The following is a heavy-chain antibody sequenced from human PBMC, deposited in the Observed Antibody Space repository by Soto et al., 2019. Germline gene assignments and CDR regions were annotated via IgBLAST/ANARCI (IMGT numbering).Heavy chain of an antibody. CDR3: AIPRFLEWSYCLDD. CDR2: ISPYNGNT. CDR1: GYTFTSYG. V-gene: IGHV1-18*01. Sequence: ASVKVSCKASGYTFTSYGISWVRQAPGQGLEWMGWISPYNGNTNYAQKLQGRVTMTTDTSTSTAYMELRSLRSDDTAVYYCAIPRFLEWSYCLDDWGQGTMVTVSS. J-gene: IGHJ6*02. D-gene: IGHD3-3*01.